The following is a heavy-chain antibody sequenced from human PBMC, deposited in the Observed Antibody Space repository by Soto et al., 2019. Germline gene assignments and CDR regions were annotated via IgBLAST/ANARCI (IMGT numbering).Heavy chain of an antibody. CDR1: GFSLSNARMG. Sequence: QVTLKESGPVLVKPTETLTLTCTVSGFSLSNARMGVSWIRQPPGKALEWLAHIFSNDEKSYSTSLKSRLTISKDTSKSQVVLTMTNMDPVDTATYYCARIWLYCSGGSRYRSELDPWGQGTLVTVSS. D-gene: IGHD2-15*01. CDR3: ARIWLYCSGGSRYRSELDP. V-gene: IGHV2-26*01. CDR2: IFSNDEK. J-gene: IGHJ5*02.